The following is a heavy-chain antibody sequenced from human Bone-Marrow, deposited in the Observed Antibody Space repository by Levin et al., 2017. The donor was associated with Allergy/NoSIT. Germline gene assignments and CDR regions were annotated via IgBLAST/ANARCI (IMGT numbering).Heavy chain of an antibody. CDR1: GASISRGGFS. CDR3: ARALTYGSGALDY. D-gene: IGHD3-10*01. CDR2: IYHTGTT. Sequence: SETLSLTCAVSGASISRGGFSWSWIRQPPGKGPEWIGHIYHTGTTYKNPSLEGRVTISLDKSNNQFSLNLRSVDAADTAGYFCARALTYGSGALDYWGQGALVTVSS. V-gene: IGHV4-30-2*01. J-gene: IGHJ4*02.